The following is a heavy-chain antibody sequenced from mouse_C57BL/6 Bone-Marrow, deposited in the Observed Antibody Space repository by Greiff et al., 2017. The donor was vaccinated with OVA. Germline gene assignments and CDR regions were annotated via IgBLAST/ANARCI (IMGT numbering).Heavy chain of an antibody. Sequence: VQLPQPGAELVRPGASVTLSCKASGYTFTDYEMHWVKQTPVHGLEWIGAIDPETGGTAYHQKFKGKAILTADKSSSTAYMELRSLTSEDSAVYYCTRRKRDYGSSYAMDYWGQGTSVTVSS. D-gene: IGHD1-1*01. J-gene: IGHJ4*01. CDR1: GYTFTDYE. V-gene: IGHV1-15*01. CDR2: IDPETGGT. CDR3: TRRKRDYGSSYAMDY.